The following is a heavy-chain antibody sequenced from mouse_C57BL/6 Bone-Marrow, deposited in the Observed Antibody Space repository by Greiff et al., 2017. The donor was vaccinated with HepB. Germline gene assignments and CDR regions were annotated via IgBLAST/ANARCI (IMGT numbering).Heavy chain of an antibody. D-gene: IGHD1-1*01. CDR2: IYPGDGDT. V-gene: IGHV1-82*01. Sequence: QVQLQQSGPELVKPGASVKISCKASGYAFSSSWMNWVKQRPGKGLEWIGRIYPGDGDTNYNGKFKGKATLTADKSSSTAYMQLRSLTSEDSAVYFCARWGPYYYGSSYFDYWGQGTTLTVSS. CDR3: ARWGPYYYGSSYFDY. CDR1: GYAFSSSW. J-gene: IGHJ2*01.